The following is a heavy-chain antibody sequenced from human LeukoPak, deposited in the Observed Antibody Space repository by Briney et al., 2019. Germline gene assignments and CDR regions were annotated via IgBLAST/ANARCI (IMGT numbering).Heavy chain of an antibody. CDR2: LGGVGGST. Sequence: GGPLSLSFEAPGLTLSIYWLTWSGKVQGKGLEGVQALGGVGGSTYYADSVKGRFTISRDNSKNTLYLQMNSLRAEDTAVYYCAKAGYDFWSGYQVDNWFDPWGQGTLVTVSS. J-gene: IGHJ5*02. CDR3: AKAGYDFWSGYQVDNWFDP. V-gene: IGHV3-23*01. CDR1: GLTLSIYW. D-gene: IGHD3-3*01.